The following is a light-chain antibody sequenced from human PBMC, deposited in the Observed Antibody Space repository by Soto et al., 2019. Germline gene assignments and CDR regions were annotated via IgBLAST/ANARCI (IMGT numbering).Light chain of an antibody. V-gene: IGLV2-23*01. CDR1: SSDVGSYNL. J-gene: IGLJ1*01. CDR3: CSYGGSLRYV. CDR2: EGS. Sequence: QSALTQPASVSGSPGQSITISCTGTSSDVGSYNLVSWYQQHPGKAPKLMIYEGSKRPSGVSNRFSGSKSGNTASLTISGFQAEDEAYYYCCSYGGSLRYVFGPGTKLTVL.